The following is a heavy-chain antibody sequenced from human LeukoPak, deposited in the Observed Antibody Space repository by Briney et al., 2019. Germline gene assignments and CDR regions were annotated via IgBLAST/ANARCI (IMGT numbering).Heavy chain of an antibody. CDR3: TRDFYGIDY. J-gene: IGHJ4*02. CDR1: GFTFTDYW. Sequence: GGSLRLSCAASGFTFTDYWMHWVRQAPGKGLVWVSRINGDGSGTSYADSVKGRFTISGDNAKNTVYLQMNSLRVEDTAVYYCTRDFYGIDYWGQGTLVTVSS. V-gene: IGHV3-74*01. CDR2: INGDGSGT. D-gene: IGHD3-10*01.